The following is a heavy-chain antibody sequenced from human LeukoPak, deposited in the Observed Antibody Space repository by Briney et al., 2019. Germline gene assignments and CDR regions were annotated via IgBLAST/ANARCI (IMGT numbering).Heavy chain of an antibody. Sequence: PSETLSLTCTVSGGSMSGYFWSWIWHPPGKGLEGIGYIYYSGSTNYNPSLKSRVTISVDTSKNQFSLKLSSVTAADTAVYYCARDLGYSSSPNWFDPWGQGTLVTVSS. CDR3: ARDLGYSSSPNWFDP. V-gene: IGHV4-59*01. J-gene: IGHJ5*02. D-gene: IGHD6-13*01. CDR2: IYYSGST. CDR1: GGSMSGYF.